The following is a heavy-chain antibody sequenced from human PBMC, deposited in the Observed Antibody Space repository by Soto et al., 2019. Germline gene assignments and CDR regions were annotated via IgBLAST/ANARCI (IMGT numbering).Heavy chain of an antibody. D-gene: IGHD2-8*01. CDR1: GFTVSSNY. V-gene: IGHV3-66*01. CDR3: ARDLMDKVLTGYYYYGMEV. Sequence: GLSLRLCCAAAGFTVSSNYISWVRQATGKGLEWVSVIYSGGSTYYADSVKGRFTISRDNSKNTLYLQMNSLRAEDTAVYYCARDLMDKVLTGYYYYGMEVRGQGTTVTVSS. J-gene: IGHJ6*02. CDR2: IYSGGST.